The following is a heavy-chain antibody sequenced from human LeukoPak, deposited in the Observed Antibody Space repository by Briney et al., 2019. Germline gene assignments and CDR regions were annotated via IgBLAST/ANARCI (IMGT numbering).Heavy chain of an antibody. CDR3: ARDPRLRGLDDAFDI. D-gene: IGHD2-8*01. CDR1: GFTISSNY. CDR2: IYSGGST. Sequence: LPGGSLRLSCAASGFTISSNYMSWIRQAPGKGLEWVSVIYSGGSTSYADSVRGRFTISRDNSKNTLYLQMNSLRAEDTAVYYCARDPRLRGLDDAFDIWGQGTMVTVSS. J-gene: IGHJ3*02. V-gene: IGHV3-53*01.